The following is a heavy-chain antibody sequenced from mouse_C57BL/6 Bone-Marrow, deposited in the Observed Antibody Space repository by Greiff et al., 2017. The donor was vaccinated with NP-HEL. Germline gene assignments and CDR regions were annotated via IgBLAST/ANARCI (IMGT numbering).Heavy chain of an antibody. D-gene: IGHD2-2*01. CDR3: ARSSYGFYAMDY. V-gene: IGHV1-55*01. CDR2: IYPGSGST. J-gene: IGHJ4*01. Sequence: QVHVKQPGAELVKPGASVKMSCKASGYTFTSYWITWVKQRPGQGLEWIGDIYPGSGSTNYNEKFKSKATLTVDTSSSTAYMQLSSLTSEDSAVYYCARSSYGFYAMDYWGQGTSVTVSS. CDR1: GYTFTSYW.